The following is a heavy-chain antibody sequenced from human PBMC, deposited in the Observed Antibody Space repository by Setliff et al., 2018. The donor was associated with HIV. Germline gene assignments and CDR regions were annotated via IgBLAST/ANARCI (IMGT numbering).Heavy chain of an antibody. J-gene: IGHJ4*02. D-gene: IGHD3-22*01. CDR3: ARLRITMIMMLNYFDY. CDR2: LHSSGDA. Sequence: SETLSLTCSVSGGSVSSSSYYWTWIRQPAGKGLEWIGHLHSSGDAYYGPSLKSRVAMSLDTSKNQFSLRLNSVTAADTAVYFCARLRITMIMMLNYFDYWGQGTLVTVS. CDR1: GGSVSSSSYY. V-gene: IGHV4-61*09.